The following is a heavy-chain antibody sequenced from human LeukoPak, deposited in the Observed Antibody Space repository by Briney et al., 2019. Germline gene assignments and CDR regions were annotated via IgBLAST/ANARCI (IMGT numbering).Heavy chain of an antibody. Sequence: SETLSLTCTVSGDSISNYYWSWIRQPPGKGLEWIGYIYYSGSTDYNPSLKSRVTISVDTSKKQFSLKLSSVTAADTAVYSCARARYYESSGYPNWYFDLWGRGTQVTVSS. D-gene: IGHD3-22*01. V-gene: IGHV4-59*01. CDR3: ARARYYESSGYPNWYFDL. J-gene: IGHJ2*01. CDR1: GDSISNYY. CDR2: IYYSGST.